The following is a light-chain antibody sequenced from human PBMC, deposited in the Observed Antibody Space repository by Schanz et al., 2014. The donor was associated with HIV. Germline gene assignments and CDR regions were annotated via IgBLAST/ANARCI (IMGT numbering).Light chain of an antibody. V-gene: IGLV1-44*01. J-gene: IGLJ2*01. CDR2: NTY. Sequence: QSVLTQPPSASGTPGQRVTISCSGSSSSIKTNAVNWFQQLPGTAPKLLIYNTYHRPSGVPDRFSGSKSGTSASLAISGLQSEDEADYYCSSHAGSDKFGIFGGGTKLTVL. CDR3: SSHAGSDKFGI. CDR1: SSSIKTNA.